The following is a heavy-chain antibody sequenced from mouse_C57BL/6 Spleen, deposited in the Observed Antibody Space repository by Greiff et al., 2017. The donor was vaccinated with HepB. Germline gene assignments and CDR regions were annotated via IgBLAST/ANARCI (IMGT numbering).Heavy chain of an antibody. CDR2: INPSTGGT. J-gene: IGHJ3*01. V-gene: IGHV1-42*01. Sequence: EVKLQESGPELVKPGASVKISCKASGYSFTGYYMNWVKQSPEKSLEWIGEINPSTGGTTYNQKFKAKATLTVDKSSSTAYMQLKSLTSEDSAVYYCASPYDYDWFAYWGQGTLVTVSA. D-gene: IGHD2-4*01. CDR3: ASPYDYDWFAY. CDR1: GYSFTGYY.